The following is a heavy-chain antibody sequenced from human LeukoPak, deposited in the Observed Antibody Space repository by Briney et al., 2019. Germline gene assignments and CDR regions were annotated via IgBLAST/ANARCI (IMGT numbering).Heavy chain of an antibody. J-gene: IGHJ4*02. CDR3: ARDRGLRSSGFDY. D-gene: IGHD5-12*01. CDR2: IYYSGST. CDR1: GGSISSSSYY. V-gene: IGHV4-39*07. Sequence: SETLSLTCTVSGGSISSSSYYWGWIRQPPGKGLEWIGSIYYSGSTYYNPSLKSRVTISVDTSKNQFSLKLSFVTAADTAVYYCARDRGLRSSGFDYWGQGTLVTVSS.